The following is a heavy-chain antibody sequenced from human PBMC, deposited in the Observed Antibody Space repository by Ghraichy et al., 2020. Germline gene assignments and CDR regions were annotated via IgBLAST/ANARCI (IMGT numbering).Heavy chain of an antibody. CDR2: INSDGSST. D-gene: IGHD6-13*01. V-gene: IGHV3-74*01. CDR3: ANSLRSSSQIDY. CDR1: GFTFSSYW. J-gene: IGHJ4*02. Sequence: LTCAASGFTFSSYWMHWVRQAPGKGLVWVSRINSDGSSTSYADSVKGRFTISRDNAKNTLYLQMNSLRAEDTAIFYCANSLRSSSQIDYWGQGTLVTVSS.